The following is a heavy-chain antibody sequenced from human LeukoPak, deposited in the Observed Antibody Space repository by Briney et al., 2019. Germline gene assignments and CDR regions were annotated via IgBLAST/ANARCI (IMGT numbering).Heavy chain of an antibody. CDR3: AREGRYCGSSTCYDY. CDR1: GSTFSTYA. V-gene: IGHV3-30-3*01. J-gene: IGHJ4*02. D-gene: IGHD2-21*01. CDR2: ISYDGSNQ. Sequence: GGSLRLSCAASGSTFSTYAMHWVRQAPDKGLEWVAVISYDGSNQYYADSVKGRFTISRDNSKNTLYLQMNSLRAEDTAVYYCAREGRYCGSSTCYDYWGQGTLVTVSS.